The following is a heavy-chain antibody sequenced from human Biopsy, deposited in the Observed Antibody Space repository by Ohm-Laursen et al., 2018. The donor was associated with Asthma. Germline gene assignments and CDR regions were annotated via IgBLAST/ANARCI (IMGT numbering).Heavy chain of an antibody. Sequence: SDTLSLTCDVSGGSISVSNWWSWVRQPPGRGLEWIGQIYHLGNANYNPSLKSRVTMSVDKSKNQFSLKLTSVTAADTAVYFCARRWRSYDSSNYYLEQWGQGTLVTVSS. CDR3: ARRWRSYDSSNYYLEQ. V-gene: IGHV4-4*02. D-gene: IGHD3-22*01. J-gene: IGHJ4*02. CDR2: IYHLGNA. CDR1: GGSISVSNW.